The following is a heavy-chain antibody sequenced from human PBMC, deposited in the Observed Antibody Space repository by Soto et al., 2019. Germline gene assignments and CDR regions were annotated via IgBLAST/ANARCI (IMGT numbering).Heavy chain of an antibody. CDR3: AASDHVLMLYATSGNYYGMDF. D-gene: IGHD2-8*01. J-gene: IGHJ6*01. CDR1: GYSFTSYW. Sequence: GESLKISCKGSGYSFTSYWISWVRQMPGKGLEWRGRIDPSDSYTNYSPSFQGHVTISADKSIRTAYLQWSSLKASDTAMYYCAASDHVLMLYATSGNYYGMDFWGQGTMVTVSS. CDR2: IDPSDSYT. V-gene: IGHV5-10-1*01.